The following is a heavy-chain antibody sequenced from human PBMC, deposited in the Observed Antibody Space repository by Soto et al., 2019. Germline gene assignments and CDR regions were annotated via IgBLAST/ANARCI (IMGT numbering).Heavy chain of an antibody. CDR2: IYYSGST. J-gene: IGHJ3*02. CDR1: GGSISSGGYY. Sequence: SETLSLNCTVSGGSISSGGYYWSWHRQHPGKGLEWIGYIYYSGSTYYNPSLKSRITISVDTSKNQFSLKLSSVTAADTAVYYCARVIDTVATGGNAFDIWGQGTMVT. CDR3: ARVIDTVATGGNAFDI. D-gene: IGHD5-12*01. V-gene: IGHV4-31*03.